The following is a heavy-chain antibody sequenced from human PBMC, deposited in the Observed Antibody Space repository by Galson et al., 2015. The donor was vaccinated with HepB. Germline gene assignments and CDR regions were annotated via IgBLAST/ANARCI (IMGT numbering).Heavy chain of an antibody. CDR1: GYTFTSYG. CDR2: ISAYNGNT. V-gene: IGHV1-18*01. J-gene: IGHJ5*02. D-gene: IGHD3-10*01. Sequence: SVKVSCKASGYTFTSYGISWVRQAPGQGLEWMGWISAYNGNTNYAQKLQGRVTMTTDTSTSTAYMELRSLRSDDTAVYYCARMAGGRGYYYGAGGRPLASNWFDPWGQGTLVTVSS. CDR3: ARMAGGRGYYYGAGGRPLASNWFDP.